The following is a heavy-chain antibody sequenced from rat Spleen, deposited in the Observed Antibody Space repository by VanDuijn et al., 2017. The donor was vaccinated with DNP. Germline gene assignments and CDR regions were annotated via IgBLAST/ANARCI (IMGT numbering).Heavy chain of an antibody. CDR3: SRETSTEDYFDF. V-gene: IGHV4-2*01. J-gene: IGHJ2*01. Sequence: EVKLVESGGGLVQPGRSLKLSCAASGFNFDDHWMGWVRQAPGKGLEWIGEINQDSTTINYTPSLKDKFTISRDNAQNTLYLQMSKLGSEDKAIYYCSRETSTEDYFDFWGQGVMVTVSS. CDR2: INQDSTTI. CDR1: GFNFDDHW. D-gene: IGHD1-10*01.